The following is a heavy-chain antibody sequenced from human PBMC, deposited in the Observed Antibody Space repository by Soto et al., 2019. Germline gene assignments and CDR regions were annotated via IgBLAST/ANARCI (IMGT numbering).Heavy chain of an antibody. J-gene: IGHJ4*02. CDR2: IWYDGSNK. D-gene: IGHD2-2*02. V-gene: IGHV3-33*01. CDR1: GFTFSSSG. CDR3: ARRAPYRHYIDY. Sequence: GGSLRLSCAASGFTFSSSGMHWVRQAPGKGLEWVAVIWYDGSNKYYADSVKGRFTISRDNSKNSLYLQMNSLRAEDTAVYYCARRAPYRHYIDYWGQGTLVTVS.